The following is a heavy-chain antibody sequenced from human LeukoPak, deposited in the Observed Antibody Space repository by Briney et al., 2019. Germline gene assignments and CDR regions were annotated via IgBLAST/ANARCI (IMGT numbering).Heavy chain of an antibody. CDR3: ARIVLPWYKESSPYFDY. D-gene: IGHD1-14*01. CDR1: GGSISSYY. CDR2: IYYSGST. Sequence: KPSETLSLTCTVSGGSISSYYWSWMRQPPGKGLEWIGYIYYSGSTNYNPSLKSRVTISVDTSKNQFSLKLSSVTAADTAVYYCARIVLPWYKESSPYFDYWGQGTLVTVSS. J-gene: IGHJ4*02. V-gene: IGHV4-59*01.